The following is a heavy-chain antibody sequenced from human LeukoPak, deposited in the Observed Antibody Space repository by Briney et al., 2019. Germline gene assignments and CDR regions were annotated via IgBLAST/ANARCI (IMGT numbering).Heavy chain of an antibody. D-gene: IGHD3-16*01. CDR3: AREVGITPDRPFDY. CDR1: GDSVSSNSAA. J-gene: IGHJ4*02. Sequence: SQTLSLTCAISGDSVSSNSAAWHWIRQSPSRGLEWLGRTYYRSKWYNDYAVSVESRITINPDTSKNQFSLQLNSVTPEDTAVYYCAREVGITPDRPFDYWGQGTLVTVSS. CDR2: TYYRSKWYN. V-gene: IGHV6-1*01.